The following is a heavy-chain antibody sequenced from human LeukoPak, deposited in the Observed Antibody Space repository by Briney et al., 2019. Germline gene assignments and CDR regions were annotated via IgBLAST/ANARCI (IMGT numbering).Heavy chain of an antibody. CDR1: GFTFSSYS. Sequence: GGSLRLSCAASGFTFSSYSMNWVRQAPGKGLEWVSYISSSSSSIYYADSVKGRFTISRDNAKNSLYLQMNSLRAEDTAVYYCARRSVNDYWGQGTLVTVSS. CDR3: ARRSVNDY. V-gene: IGHV3-48*01. J-gene: IGHJ4*02. CDR2: ISSSSSSI. D-gene: IGHD4-11*01.